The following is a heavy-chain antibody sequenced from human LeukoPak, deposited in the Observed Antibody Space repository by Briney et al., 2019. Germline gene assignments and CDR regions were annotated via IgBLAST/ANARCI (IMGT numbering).Heavy chain of an antibody. D-gene: IGHD1-26*01. J-gene: IGHJ4*02. CDR2: ISGSGGST. Sequence: GGSLRLSCAASGFTFSSYAMSWVRQAPGKGLEWVSAISGSGGSTYYADSVKGRFTISRDNSKNTLYLQMNSLRAEDTALYYSAKVLTRSYSVRPYYFDYWGQGTLVTVSS. V-gene: IGHV3-23*01. CDR1: GFTFSSYA. CDR3: AKVLTRSYSVRPYYFDY.